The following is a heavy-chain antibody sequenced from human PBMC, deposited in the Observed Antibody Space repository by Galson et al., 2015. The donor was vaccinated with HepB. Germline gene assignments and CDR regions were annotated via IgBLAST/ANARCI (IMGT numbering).Heavy chain of an antibody. J-gene: IGHJ5*02. Sequence: SLRLSCAASGFTFSSYSMNWVRQAPGKGLEWIAHTRRTGFATHYADSVKGRFTISRDNAKNSVFLQMNSLRDEDTAVYYCARDSGYDMGLNWFDAWGQGTLVTVSS. V-gene: IGHV3-48*02. CDR3: ARDSGYDMGLNWFDA. CDR2: TRRTGFAT. CDR1: GFTFSSYS. D-gene: IGHD5-12*01.